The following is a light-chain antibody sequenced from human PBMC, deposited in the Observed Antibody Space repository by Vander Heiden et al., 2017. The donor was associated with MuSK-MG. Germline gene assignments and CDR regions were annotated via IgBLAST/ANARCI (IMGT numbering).Light chain of an antibody. CDR3: LLYEGGAQIPWV. V-gene: IGLV7-43*01. CDR1: TGPVTSGYH. Sequence: QAVVTQEPSLTVSPGGTVTLTCASTTGPVTSGYHPSWLPQKPGHAPRPLIYSTSNKHSCTPARFSGSLLGGKAALTLSGVQPGDEAEYYCLLYEGGAQIPWVFGGGTKLTVL. J-gene: IGLJ3*02. CDR2: STS.